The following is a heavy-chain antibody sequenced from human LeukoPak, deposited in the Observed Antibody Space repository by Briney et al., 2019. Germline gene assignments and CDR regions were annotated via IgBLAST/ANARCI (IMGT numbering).Heavy chain of an antibody. J-gene: IGHJ4*02. V-gene: IGHV1-2*02. CDR2: INPNSGGT. CDR1: GYTFTGYY. D-gene: IGHD3-22*01. Sequence: ASVTVSFKASGYTFTGYYMHWVRQAPGQGLEWMGWINPNSGGTNYAQKFQGRVTMTRDTSISTAYMELSRLISDDTAVYYCARAEALYDSSGYYEDYWGQGTLVTVSS. CDR3: ARAEALYDSSGYYEDY.